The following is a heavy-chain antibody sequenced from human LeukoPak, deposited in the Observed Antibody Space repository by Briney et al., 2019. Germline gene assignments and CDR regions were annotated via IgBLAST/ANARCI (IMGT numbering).Heavy chain of an antibody. V-gene: IGHV3-53*01. J-gene: IGHJ6*02. CDR3: AGTPVVVTANYYGMDV. CDR1: GFIVSSNY. D-gene: IGHD2-21*02. CDR2: IYSGGST. Sequence: GGSLRLSCAASGFIVSSNYMSWVRQAPGKGLEWVSVIYSGGSTYYADSVKGRFTISRDNSKNTLYLQMNSLRAEDTAVYYCAGTPVVVTANYYGMDVWGQGTTVTVSS.